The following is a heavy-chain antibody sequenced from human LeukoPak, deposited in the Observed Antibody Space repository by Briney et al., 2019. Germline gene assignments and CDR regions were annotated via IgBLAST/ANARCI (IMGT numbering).Heavy chain of an antibody. V-gene: IGHV3-21*01. D-gene: IGHD3-10*01. CDR3: ARDSGREVLLWFGELTHYYYGMDV. CDR2: ISNSSSYI. Sequence: PGGSLRLSCAASGFTFSSYSMSWVRQAPGKGLEWVSSISNSSSYIYYADSVKGRFTISRDNAKNSLYLQMNNLRAEDTAVYYCARDSGREVLLWFGELTHYYYGMDVWGKGTTVTVSS. J-gene: IGHJ6*04. CDR1: GFTFSSYS.